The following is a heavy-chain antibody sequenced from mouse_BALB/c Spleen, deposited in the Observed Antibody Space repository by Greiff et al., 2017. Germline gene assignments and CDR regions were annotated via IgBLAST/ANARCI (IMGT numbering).Heavy chain of an antibody. D-gene: IGHD3-3*01. CDR1: GFSLTSYG. CDR3: ARDQQGRAMDY. J-gene: IGHJ4*01. V-gene: IGHV2-9*02. CDR2: IWAGGST. Sequence: VKLMESGPGLVAPSQSLSITCTVSGFSLTSYGVHWVRQPPGKGLEWLGVIWAGGSTNYNSALMSRLSISKDNSKSQVFLKMNSLQTDDTAMYYCARDQQGRAMDYWGQGTSVTVSS.